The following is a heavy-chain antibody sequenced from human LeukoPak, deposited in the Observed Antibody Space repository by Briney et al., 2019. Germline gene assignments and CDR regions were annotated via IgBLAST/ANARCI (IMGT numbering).Heavy chain of an antibody. J-gene: IGHJ5*02. Sequence: GGSLRLSCAASVFTLSSYAMTWGRQAPGKGLEWVSTITGSGGGSYYADSVKGRFTISRDNSKNTLYLQMNNLRAEDTAIYYCARQIIGGTRWFDPWGQGTLVTVSS. V-gene: IGHV3-23*01. CDR1: VFTLSSYA. CDR2: ITGSGGGS. CDR3: ARQIIGGTRWFDP. D-gene: IGHD3-3*01.